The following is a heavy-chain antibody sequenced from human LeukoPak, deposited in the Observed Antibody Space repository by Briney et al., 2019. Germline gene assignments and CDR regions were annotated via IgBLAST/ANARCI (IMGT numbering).Heavy chain of an antibody. J-gene: IGHJ4*02. V-gene: IGHV4-38-2*01. Sequence: SETLSLTCAVSGYSISSGYYWGWSRQPPGKGLQWIGRISHSGTTNYNPSLKSRVTISIDTSKNQFSLKLSSVTAADTAVYYCARYDSGSYFDNWGQGTLVTVSS. CDR3: ARYDSGSYFDN. CDR2: ISHSGTT. CDR1: GYSISSGYY. D-gene: IGHD3-10*01.